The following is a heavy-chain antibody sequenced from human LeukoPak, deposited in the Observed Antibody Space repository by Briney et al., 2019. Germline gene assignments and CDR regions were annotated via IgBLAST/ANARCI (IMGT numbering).Heavy chain of an antibody. J-gene: IGHJ4*02. D-gene: IGHD3-10*01. CDR1: GFAFSNYA. Sequence: GGSLRLSCAASGFAFSNYAMSWVRQAPGKGLEWVSSLSGGGDSRYYADSVMGRFTVSRDNSKNTLYLQMNSLRAEDTAVYYCAKAVRSMVTGGGYFDSWGQGTLVTVSS. CDR2: LSGGGDSR. CDR3: AKAVRSMVTGGGYFDS. V-gene: IGHV3-23*01.